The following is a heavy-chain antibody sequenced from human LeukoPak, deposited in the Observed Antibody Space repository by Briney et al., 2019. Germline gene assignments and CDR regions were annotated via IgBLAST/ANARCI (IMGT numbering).Heavy chain of an antibody. CDR2: IYYSGST. Sequence: SETLSLTCTVSGGSTSSYYWSWIRQPPGKGLEWIGYIYYSGSTNYNPSLKSRVTISVDTSKNQFSLKLSSVTAADTAVYYCARHKHSSRTFDYWAREPWSPSPQ. V-gene: IGHV4-59*08. CDR1: GGSTSSYY. D-gene: IGHD6-13*01. CDR3: ARHKHSSRTFDY. J-gene: IGHJ4*02.